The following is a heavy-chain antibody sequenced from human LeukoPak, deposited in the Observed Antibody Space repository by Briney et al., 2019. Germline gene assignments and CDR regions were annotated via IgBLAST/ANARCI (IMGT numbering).Heavy chain of an antibody. Sequence: GGSLRLSCAASGFTFSSYGMHWVRQAPGKGLEWVAVIRYDGSNKYYADSVKGRFTVSRDNSKNTLYLQMNSLRAEDTAVYYCARVGADWSSDYWGQGTLVTVSS. D-gene: IGHD3-3*01. V-gene: IGHV3-33*01. J-gene: IGHJ4*02. CDR1: GFTFSSYG. CDR2: IRYDGSNK. CDR3: ARVGADWSSDY.